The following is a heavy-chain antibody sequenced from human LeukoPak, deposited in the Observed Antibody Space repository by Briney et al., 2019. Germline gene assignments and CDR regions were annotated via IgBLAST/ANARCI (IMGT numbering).Heavy chain of an antibody. CDR3: ARGRGGTTDY. V-gene: IGHV3-48*02. CDR1: GFTFSSYS. Sequence: GGSLRLPCAASGFTFSSYSMNWVRQAPGKGLEWVSYISSTTSTIYYADSVKGRFTISRDNAKNSLYLQMNSLRDEDTAVYYCARGRGGTTDYWGQGTLVTVSS. CDR2: ISSTTSTI. J-gene: IGHJ4*02. D-gene: IGHD1-1*01.